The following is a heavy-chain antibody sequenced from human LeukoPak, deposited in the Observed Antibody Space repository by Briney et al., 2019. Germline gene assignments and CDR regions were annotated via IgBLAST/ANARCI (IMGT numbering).Heavy chain of an antibody. CDR3: ARRDRGSRTRVDY. J-gene: IGHJ4*02. CDR1: GGSISSSNYY. V-gene: IGHV4-39*01. D-gene: IGHD1-26*01. Sequence: SETLSLTCTVSGGSISSSNYYWGWIRQPPGKGLEWIGSIYYSGSTYYNTSLKSRVTISLDTSKNQFSLKLNSVTAADTAVYYCARRDRGSRTRVDYWGQGTLVTVSS. CDR2: IYYSGST.